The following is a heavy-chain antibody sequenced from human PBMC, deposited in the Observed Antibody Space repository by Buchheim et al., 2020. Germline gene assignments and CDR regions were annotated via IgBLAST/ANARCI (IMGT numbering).Heavy chain of an antibody. CDR2: IKSKTDGGTT. V-gene: IGHV3-15*01. J-gene: IGHJ6*02. D-gene: IGHD3-3*01. CDR3: TTGGVTYYDFWSGYYPCYYYYGMDV. CDR1: GFTFSNAW. Sequence: EVQLVESGGGLVKPGGSLRLSCAASGFTFSNAWMSWVRQAPGKGLEWVGRIKSKTDGGTTDYAAPVKGRFTISRDDSKNTLYLQMNSLKTEDTAVYYCTTGGVTYYDFWSGYYPCYYYYGMDVWGQGTT.